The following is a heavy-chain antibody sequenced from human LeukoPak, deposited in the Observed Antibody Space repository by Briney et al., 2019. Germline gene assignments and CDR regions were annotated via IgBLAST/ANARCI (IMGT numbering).Heavy chain of an antibody. Sequence: ASVKVSCKPSGYTFTGYYMRWGREAPGQGLEWMGCINPNSGGTNYAQTFQGRVTLTRDTSSSTASMEMSRLRSDDTAVYYCARATIADVLRYFDWLEAPDAFDIWGQGTMVTVSS. CDR3: ARATIADVLRYFDWLEAPDAFDI. J-gene: IGHJ3*02. CDR1: GYTFTGYY. V-gene: IGHV1-2*02. CDR2: INPNSGGT. D-gene: IGHD3-9*01.